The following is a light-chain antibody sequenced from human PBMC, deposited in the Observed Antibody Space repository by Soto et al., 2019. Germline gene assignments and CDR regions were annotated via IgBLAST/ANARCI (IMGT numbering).Light chain of an antibody. CDR3: CSYAGSSTFYV. Sequence: QSLLTQPAPVSGSPGQSIPISCTGTSSDVGSYNLVSWYQQHPGKAPKLMIYEGSKRPSGVSNRFSGSKSGNTASLTISGLQAEDEADYYCCSYAGSSTFYVFGTGTKVTVL. J-gene: IGLJ1*01. V-gene: IGLV2-23*01. CDR2: EGS. CDR1: SSDVGSYNL.